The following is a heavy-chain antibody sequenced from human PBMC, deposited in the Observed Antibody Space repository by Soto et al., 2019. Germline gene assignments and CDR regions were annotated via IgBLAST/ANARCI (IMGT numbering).Heavy chain of an antibody. J-gene: IGHJ4*02. Sequence: QVQLVESGGGVVQPGGSLRLSCAASGFTFSTSVMHWVRQAPGKGLEWMAIISYGGVNKYYADSVKGRFTISRDISESKIYLKLNSMGTEDTDDYYCAREGFDDGRGHFDYWGQGSLVSVSS. V-gene: IGHV3-30-3*01. D-gene: IGHD3-22*01. CDR3: AREGFDDGRGHFDY. CDR2: ISYGGVNK. CDR1: GFTFSTSV.